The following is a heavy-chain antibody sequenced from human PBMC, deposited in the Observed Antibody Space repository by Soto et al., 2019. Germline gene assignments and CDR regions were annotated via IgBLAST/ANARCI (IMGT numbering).Heavy chain of an antibody. V-gene: IGHV1-3*01. D-gene: IGHD6-19*01. J-gene: IGHJ4*02. Sequence: QVQLVQSGAEVKKPGASVKVSCKASGYTFTSYAMHWVRQAPGQRLEWMGWINVGNGNTKYSQKFQGRVTITRDTTASSAYMELSSLKSEDTAVYHCARVPRIAVAGTYYFDYWGQGTLDTVSS. CDR1: GYTFTSYA. CDR3: ARVPRIAVAGTYYFDY. CDR2: INVGNGNT.